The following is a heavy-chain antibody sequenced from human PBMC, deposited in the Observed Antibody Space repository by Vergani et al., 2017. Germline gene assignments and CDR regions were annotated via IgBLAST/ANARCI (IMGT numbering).Heavy chain of an antibody. Sequence: QVQLQESGPGLVKPSETLSLTCTVSGGSISSYYWSWIRQPPGKGLEWIGYIYYSGSTNYNPSLKSRVTISVDTSKNQFSLKLSSVTAADTAVYYCARLTSVGIAAAGRPAGRHLSGEDYRGQGTLVTVSS. J-gene: IGHJ4*02. D-gene: IGHD6-13*01. CDR1: GGSISSYY. CDR3: ARLTSVGIAAAGRPAGRHLSGEDY. CDR2: IYYSGST. V-gene: IGHV4-59*08.